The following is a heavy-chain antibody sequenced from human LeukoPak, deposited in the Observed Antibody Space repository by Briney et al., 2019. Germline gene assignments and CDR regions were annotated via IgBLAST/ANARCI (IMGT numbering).Heavy chain of an antibody. V-gene: IGHV3-49*04. D-gene: IGHD2-15*01. CDR3: TGAGSQDAFDI. CDR1: GFTFSSYW. Sequence: GGSLRLSCVASGFTFSSYWMHWVRQAPGKGLEGVGFIRSKAYGGTTEYAASVKGRFTISRDDSKSIAYLQMNSLKTEDTAVYYCTGAGSQDAFDIWGQGTMVTVSS. CDR2: IRSKAYGGTT. J-gene: IGHJ3*02.